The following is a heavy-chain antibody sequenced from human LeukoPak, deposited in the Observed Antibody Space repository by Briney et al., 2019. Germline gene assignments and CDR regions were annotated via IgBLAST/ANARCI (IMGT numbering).Heavy chain of an antibody. CDR2: IAVYNGNT. V-gene: IGHV1-18*01. CDR3: ARWSGNATARNYYYYMDV. D-gene: IGHD6-6*01. CDR1: GYTFSSFG. J-gene: IGHJ6*03. Sequence: ASVKVSCTASGYTFSSFGISWVRQAPGQGLEWMGWIAVYNGNTNYAQKFQGRLTMTTDTSTSTAYMELRSLRSDDTAVYYCARWSGNATARNYYYYMDVRGEGTTVTVSS.